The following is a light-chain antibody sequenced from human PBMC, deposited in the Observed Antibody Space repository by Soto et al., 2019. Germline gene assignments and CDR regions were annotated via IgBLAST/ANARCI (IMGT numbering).Light chain of an antibody. CDR3: QQYGSSFYT. CDR2: GAS. V-gene: IGKV3-20*01. Sequence: EIVLTQSPGTLSLSPGERGTLSCRASQSVSSNYLAWYQQKPGQAPRLLIYGASRRATGIPDRFSGSGSGTDFTLTISRLEPEDFAVYYCQQYGSSFYTFGQGTKLEIK. CDR1: QSVSSNY. J-gene: IGKJ2*01.